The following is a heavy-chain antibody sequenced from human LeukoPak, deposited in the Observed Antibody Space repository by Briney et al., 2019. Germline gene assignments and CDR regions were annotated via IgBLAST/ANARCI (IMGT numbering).Heavy chain of an antibody. CDR1: GFTFSSYS. J-gene: IGHJ4*02. CDR2: ISSSSSTI. V-gene: IGHV3-48*01. Sequence: EGSLRLSCAASGFTFSSYSMNWVRQAPGKGLEWVSYISSSSSTIYYADSVEGRFTISRDNAKNSLYLQMNSLRAEDTAVYYCAREPPYYDILTGPDYWGQGTLVTVSS. CDR3: AREPPYYDILTGPDY. D-gene: IGHD3-9*01.